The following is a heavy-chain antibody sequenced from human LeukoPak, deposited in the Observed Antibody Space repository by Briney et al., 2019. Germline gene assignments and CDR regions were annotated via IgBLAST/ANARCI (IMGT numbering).Heavy chain of an antibody. V-gene: IGHV1-8*01. J-gene: IGHJ4*02. CDR3: ARGGTSAAVDFWSGYYQRTYYFDY. Sequence: ASVKVSCKASGYTFTSYDINWVRQATGQGLEWMGWMNPNSGNTGYAQKFQGRVTMTRNTSISTAYMELGSLRSEDTAVYYCARGGTSAAVDFWSGYYQRTYYFDYWGQGTLVTVSS. CDR1: GYTFTSYD. D-gene: IGHD3-3*01. CDR2: MNPNSGNT.